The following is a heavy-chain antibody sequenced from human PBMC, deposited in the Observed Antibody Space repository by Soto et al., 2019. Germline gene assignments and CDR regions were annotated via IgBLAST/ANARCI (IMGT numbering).Heavy chain of an antibody. CDR3: ARDIFKEPRFWNYYSYGMDV. V-gene: IGHV3-33*01. D-gene: IGHD3-3*01. Sequence: QVQLVESGGGVVQPGGSLRLSCAASGVTFSSYGMHWVRQAPGKGLEWVAVIWYDGSNKYYADSVKGRFTISRDNSKNTLYLQMNSLRAEDTAVYYCARDIFKEPRFWNYYSYGMDVWGQGTTVTVSS. J-gene: IGHJ6*02. CDR1: GVTFSSYG. CDR2: IWYDGSNK.